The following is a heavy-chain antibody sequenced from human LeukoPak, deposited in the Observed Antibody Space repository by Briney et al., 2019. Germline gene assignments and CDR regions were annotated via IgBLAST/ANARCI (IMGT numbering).Heavy chain of an antibody. D-gene: IGHD2-15*01. CDR3: ARDCSGGSCYGKVDL. CDR2: IIPILGIA. J-gene: IGHJ2*01. V-gene: IGHV1-69*04. Sequence: GSSVKVSCKASGGTFSSYAISWVRQAPGQGLEWMGRIIPILGIANHAQKFQGRVTITADKSTSTAYMELSSLRSEDTAVYYCARDCSGGSCYGKVDLWGRGTLVTVSS. CDR1: GGTFSSYA.